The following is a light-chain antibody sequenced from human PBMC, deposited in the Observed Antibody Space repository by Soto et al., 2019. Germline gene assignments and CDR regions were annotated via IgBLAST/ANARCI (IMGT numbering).Light chain of an antibody. CDR1: QSISSW. CDR3: QQYNSYPGT. CDR2: DAS. J-gene: IGKJ1*01. V-gene: IGKV1-5*01. Sequence: IQLTQSPSSLSASVGDRVTITCRASQSISSWLAWYQQKPGKAPKLLIYDASSLESGVPSSFSGSGSGTEFTLTISSLQPDDFATYYCQQYNSYPGTFGQGTKVDIK.